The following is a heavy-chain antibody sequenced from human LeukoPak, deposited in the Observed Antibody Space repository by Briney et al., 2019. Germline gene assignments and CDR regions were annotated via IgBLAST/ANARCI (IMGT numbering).Heavy chain of an antibody. CDR2: INPNSGGT. V-gene: IGHV1-2*02. Sequence: ASVKVSCKASGYTFTGDYMHWVRQAPGQGLEWMGWINPNSGGTNYAQKFQGRVTMTRDTSISTAYMELSRLRSDTAVYYCARPVSGDGTAAAQFDYWGQGTLVTVSS. D-gene: IGHD6-13*01. J-gene: IGHJ4*02. CDR3: ARPVSGDGTAAAQFDY. CDR1: GYTFTGDY.